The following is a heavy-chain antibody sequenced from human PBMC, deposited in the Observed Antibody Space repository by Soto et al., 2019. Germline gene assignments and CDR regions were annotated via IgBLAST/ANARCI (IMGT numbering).Heavy chain of an antibody. J-gene: IGHJ6*02. CDR1: GFTFDDYT. CDR3: EAARSRVGLYYYGMDV. D-gene: IGHD6-6*01. CDR2: ISWDGGST. Sequence: PGGSLRLSCAASGFTFDDYTMHWVRQAPGKGLEWVSLISWDGGSTYYADSVKGRFTISRDNSKNSLYLQMNSLRTEDTALYYCEAARSRVGLYYYGMDVWGQGTTVT. V-gene: IGHV3-43*01.